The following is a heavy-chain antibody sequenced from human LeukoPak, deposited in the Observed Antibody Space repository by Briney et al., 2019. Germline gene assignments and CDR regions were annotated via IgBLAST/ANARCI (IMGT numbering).Heavy chain of an antibody. Sequence: SETLSLTYAVYGGSFSGYYWSWIRKPPGKGLEWIGEINHSGSTNYNPSLKSRVTISVDTSKNQFSLKLSSVTAADTAVYYCARVSPPLSGSYADYWGQGTLVTVSS. J-gene: IGHJ4*02. CDR2: INHSGST. D-gene: IGHD1-26*01. CDR1: GGSFSGYY. CDR3: ARVSPPLSGSYADY. V-gene: IGHV4-34*01.